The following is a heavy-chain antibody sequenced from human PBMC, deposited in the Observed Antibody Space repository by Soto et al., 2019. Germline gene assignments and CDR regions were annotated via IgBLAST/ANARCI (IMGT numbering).Heavy chain of an antibody. CDR2: ISYSGST. Sequence: SETLSLTCTVSDGSIYSADYYWTWIRQPPGKGLEWIGFISYSGSTYSSPSLRSRATMSLDTSKNQFSLNLDSMTAADTAVYFCARDFAYFDSWGQGTLVTFSS. V-gene: IGHV4-30-4*02. CDR1: DGSIYSADYY. CDR3: ARDFAYFDS. D-gene: IGHD3-3*01. J-gene: IGHJ4*02.